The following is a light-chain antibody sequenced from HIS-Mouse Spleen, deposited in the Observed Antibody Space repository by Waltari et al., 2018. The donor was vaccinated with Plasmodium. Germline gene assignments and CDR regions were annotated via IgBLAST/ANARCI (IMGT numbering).Light chain of an antibody. V-gene: IGLV3-19*01. Sequence: SSELTQYPAVSVALGQTVRITCQGDSLRSYYASWYQQKPGQAPVRVIYGKNNRPSGIPDRFSGSSSGNTASLTITGAQAEDEADYYCNSRDSSGNHQVFGGGTKLTVL. CDR1: SLRSYY. CDR2: GKN. CDR3: NSRDSSGNHQV. J-gene: IGLJ3*02.